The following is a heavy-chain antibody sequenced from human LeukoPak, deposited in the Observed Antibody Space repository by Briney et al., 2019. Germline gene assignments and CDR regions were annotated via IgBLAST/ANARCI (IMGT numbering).Heavy chain of an antibody. Sequence: ASVKVSCKASGYTFTSYYMHWVRQAPGQGLEWMGWISAYNGNTNYAQKLQGRVTMTTDTSTSTAYMELRSLRSDDTAVYYCARDPGLGAGPLTYYGMDVWGQGTTVTVSS. J-gene: IGHJ6*02. D-gene: IGHD6-19*01. CDR2: ISAYNGNT. CDR3: ARDPGLGAGPLTYYGMDV. V-gene: IGHV1-18*04. CDR1: GYTFTSYY.